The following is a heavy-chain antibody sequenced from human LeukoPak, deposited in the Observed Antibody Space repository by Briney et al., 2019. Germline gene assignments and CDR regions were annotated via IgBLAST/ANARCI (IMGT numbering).Heavy chain of an antibody. Sequence: ASVKVSCKVSGYTLTELSMHWVRQAPGKGLEWMGGFDPEDGETIYAQKFQGRVTMTEDTSTDTAYMELSSLRSDDTAVYYCARVDARYCSGGSCDSWFDPWGQGTLVTVSS. CDR1: GYTLTELS. CDR2: FDPEDGET. CDR3: ARVDARYCSGGSCDSWFDP. D-gene: IGHD2-15*01. J-gene: IGHJ5*02. V-gene: IGHV1-24*01.